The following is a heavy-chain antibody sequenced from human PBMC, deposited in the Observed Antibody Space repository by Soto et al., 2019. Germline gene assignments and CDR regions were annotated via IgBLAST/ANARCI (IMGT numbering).Heavy chain of an antibody. CDR2: IYYSGST. V-gene: IGHV4-39*01. Sequence: SETLSLTSTVSVGSISSSSYYWGWIRQPPGKGLEWIGSIYYSGSTYYNPSLKSRVTISVDTSKNQFSLKLSSVTAADTAVYYCARHSIVVVPAAIPITRYYYYYMDVWGKGTTVTVSS. CDR1: VGSISSSSYY. D-gene: IGHD2-2*01. CDR3: ARHSIVVVPAAIPITRYYYYYMDV. J-gene: IGHJ6*03.